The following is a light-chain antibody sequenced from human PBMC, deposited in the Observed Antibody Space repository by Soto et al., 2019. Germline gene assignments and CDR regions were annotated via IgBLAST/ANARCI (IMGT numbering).Light chain of an antibody. V-gene: IGKV3-20*01. J-gene: IGKJ1*01. CDR1: QSVSSN. Sequence: EIVMTQSPATLSVSPGERATLSCRASQSVSSNLAWYQQKPGQAPRLLIYDASNRATGIPDRFSGSGSGTDFTLTISRLEPEDFAVYYCQQYGNSPWTFGQGTKAAIK. CDR2: DAS. CDR3: QQYGNSPWT.